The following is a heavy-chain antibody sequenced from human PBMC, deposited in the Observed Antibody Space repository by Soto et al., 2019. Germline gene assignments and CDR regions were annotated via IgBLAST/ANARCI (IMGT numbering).Heavy chain of an antibody. Sequence: SETLSLTCAVYGGSFRGYYWSWIRQPPAKGLEWIGEINHSGSTNSNPSLKSRVTISVDTSKNQFSLKLSSVTAADTAVYYCARGLGMSTMVRGPGRYYYGMDVWGQGTTVT. CDR1: GGSFRGYY. D-gene: IGHD3-10*01. CDR3: ARGLGMSTMVRGPGRYYYGMDV. V-gene: IGHV4-34*01. CDR2: INHSGST. J-gene: IGHJ6*02.